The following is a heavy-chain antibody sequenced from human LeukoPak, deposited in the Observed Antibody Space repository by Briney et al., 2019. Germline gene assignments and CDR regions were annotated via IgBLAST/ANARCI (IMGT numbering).Heavy chain of an antibody. Sequence: GGSLKLSCAASGFTFSGSAMHWVRQASGKGLEWVGRIRSKANSYATAYAASVKGRFTISRDDSKNTAYLQMNSLKTEDTAVYYCTRPAGWSGEGNTGYGMDVWGQGTTVTVSS. V-gene: IGHV3-73*01. CDR3: TRPAGWSGEGNTGYGMDV. J-gene: IGHJ6*02. CDR2: IRSKANSYAT. CDR1: GFTFSGSA. D-gene: IGHD3-10*01.